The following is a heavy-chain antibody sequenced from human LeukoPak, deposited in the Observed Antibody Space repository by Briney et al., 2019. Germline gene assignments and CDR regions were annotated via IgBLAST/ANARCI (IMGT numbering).Heavy chain of an antibody. J-gene: IGHJ4*02. CDR2: IWYDGSNK. CDR3: ASTSGWYEPIDY. V-gene: IGHV3-33*08. Sequence: GGSLRLSCAASGFTFSTYAMSWVRQAPGKGLEWVAVIWYDGSNKYYADSVKGRFTISRDNSKDTLYLQMNSLRAEDTAVYYCASTSGWYEPIDYWGQGTLVTVSS. CDR1: GFTFSTYA. D-gene: IGHD6-19*01.